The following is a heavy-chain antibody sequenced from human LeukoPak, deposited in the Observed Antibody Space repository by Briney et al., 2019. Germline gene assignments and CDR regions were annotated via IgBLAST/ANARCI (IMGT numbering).Heavy chain of an antibody. V-gene: IGHV4-4*07. CDR3: ARDRSTSSGSYYHLFDY. J-gene: IGHJ4*02. Sequence: SEILSLTCAVSGGSISSYFWTWIRQPAGKGLEWIGRISTSGSTNYNPSLKSRVSMSLDTSKNQLSLKLSSVTAADTAVYYCARDRSTSSGSYYHLFDYWGQGTLVTVSS. D-gene: IGHD3-10*01. CDR2: ISTSGST. CDR1: GGSISSYF.